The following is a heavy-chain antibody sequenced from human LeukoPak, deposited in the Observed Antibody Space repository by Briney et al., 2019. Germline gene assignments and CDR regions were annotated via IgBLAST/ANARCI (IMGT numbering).Heavy chain of an antibody. CDR2: ISGSGDST. J-gene: IGHJ5*02. CDR3: AKDSTVPAPNWFDP. D-gene: IGHD4-11*01. Sequence: WGSLRLTCAASGFTFSTYAMSWVRHAPGKGLEWVSAISGSGDSTHYAGSVKGRFTISRDNSKNTLYLQMNSLRAEDSAVYYCAKDSTVPAPNWFDPWGQGTLVTVSS. CDR1: GFTFSTYA. V-gene: IGHV3-23*01.